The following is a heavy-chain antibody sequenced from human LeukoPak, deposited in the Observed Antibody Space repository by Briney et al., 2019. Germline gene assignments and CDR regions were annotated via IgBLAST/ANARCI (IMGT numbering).Heavy chain of an antibody. CDR2: INHSGST. J-gene: IGHJ6*03. CDR1: GGSFSGYY. Sequence: SETLSLTCAVYGGSFSGYYWSWIRQPPGKGLEWIGEINHSGSTNYNPSLKSRVTISVDTSKNQFSLKLSSVTAADTAVYYCATAKRGGYSGYDYGYYYYMDVWGKGTTVTVSS. CDR3: ATAKRGGYSGYDYGYYYYMDV. V-gene: IGHV4-34*01. D-gene: IGHD5-12*01.